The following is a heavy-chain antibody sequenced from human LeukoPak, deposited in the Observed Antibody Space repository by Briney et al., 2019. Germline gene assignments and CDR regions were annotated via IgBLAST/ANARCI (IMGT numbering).Heavy chain of an antibody. CDR2: IKSKTDGGTT. Sequence: GGSLRLSCAASGFTFSNAWMSWVRQAPGKGLEWVGRIKSKTDGGTTDYAAPVKGRFTISRDDSKNTLYLQMNSLKTEDTAVYYCTTDLWEYYDYVWGSYRYTTTDAFDIWGQGTMVTVSS. CDR3: TTDLWEYYDYVWGSYRYTTTDAFDI. D-gene: IGHD3-16*02. V-gene: IGHV3-15*01. J-gene: IGHJ3*02. CDR1: GFTFSNAW.